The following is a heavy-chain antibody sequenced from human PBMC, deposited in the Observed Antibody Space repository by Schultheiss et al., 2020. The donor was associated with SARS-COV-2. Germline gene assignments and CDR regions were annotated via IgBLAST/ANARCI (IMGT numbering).Heavy chain of an antibody. CDR2: IWYDGSNK. CDR1: GFTVSSNY. V-gene: IGHV3-30*02. CDR3: AKAITGWFDP. Sequence: GGSLRLSCAASGFTVSSNYMSWVRQAPGKGLEWVAVIWYDGSNKYYADSVKGRFTISRDNSKNTLYLQMNSLRAEDTAVYYCAKAITGWFDPWGQGTLVTVSS. J-gene: IGHJ5*02. D-gene: IGHD5-12*01.